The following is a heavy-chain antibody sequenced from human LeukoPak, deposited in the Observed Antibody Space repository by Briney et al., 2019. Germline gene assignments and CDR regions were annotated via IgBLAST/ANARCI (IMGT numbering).Heavy chain of an antibody. CDR3: ASQKRGRSYGDSLREGF. CDR1: GFTFSNYA. Sequence: PGGSLRLSCAASGFTFSNYAMSWVRQAPGKGLEWVSGISGSGDITDYADSVKGRFTISRDSSKNTLYLQMSSLRAEDTAVYYCASQKRGRSYGDSLREGFWGQGTLVTVSS. V-gene: IGHV3-23*01. D-gene: IGHD4-17*01. J-gene: IGHJ4*02. CDR2: ISGSGDIT.